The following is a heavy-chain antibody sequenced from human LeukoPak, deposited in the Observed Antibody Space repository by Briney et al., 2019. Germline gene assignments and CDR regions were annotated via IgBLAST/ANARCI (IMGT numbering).Heavy chain of an antibody. Sequence: GGSLRLSCAASGFSFSSYWMSWVRQAPGKGLEWVANIQSDGSVQQYVDSVKGRLTISRDNAKNSLYLQMNSLRAENTAVYYCARIPRGSGWSFLDFWGQGTLVTVTS. CDR1: GFSFSSYW. D-gene: IGHD6-19*01. CDR3: ARIPRGSGWSFLDF. V-gene: IGHV3-7*01. J-gene: IGHJ4*02. CDR2: IQSDGSVQ.